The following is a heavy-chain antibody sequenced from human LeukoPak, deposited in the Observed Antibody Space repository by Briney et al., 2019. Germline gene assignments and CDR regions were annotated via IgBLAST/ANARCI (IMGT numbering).Heavy chain of an antibody. CDR3: AKDLYGCGWYHYFDP. Sequence: XRSLRLSCAASGFSCSNYGMHWVRQAPGKGLEWVAMISYDGKRQHYGDSVKGRFTISRDNSKNTLYLQMNSLRPEDSAMYYCAKDLYGCGWYHYFDPWGQGTRVTVSS. D-gene: IGHD6-19*01. V-gene: IGHV3-30*18. CDR2: ISYDGKRQ. J-gene: IGHJ5*02. CDR1: GFSCSNYG.